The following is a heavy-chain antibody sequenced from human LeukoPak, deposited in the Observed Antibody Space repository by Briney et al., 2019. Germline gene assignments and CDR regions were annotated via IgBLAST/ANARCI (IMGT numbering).Heavy chain of an antibody. D-gene: IGHD4-17*01. V-gene: IGHV5-10-1*01. Sequence: PGESLKISCKGSGYSFTSYWISWVRQMPGKGLEWMGRIDPSDSYTNYSPSFQGHVTISADKTISTAYLQWSSLKASDTAMYYFARWMGGNDYGDYVGYYWGQGTLVTVSS. J-gene: IGHJ4*02. CDR3: ARWMGGNDYGDYVGYY. CDR2: IDPSDSYT. CDR1: GYSFTSYW.